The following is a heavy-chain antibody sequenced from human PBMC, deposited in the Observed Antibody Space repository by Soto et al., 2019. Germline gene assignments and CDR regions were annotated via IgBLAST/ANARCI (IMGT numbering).Heavy chain of an antibody. CDR3: ARDRVRETWSKLDY. V-gene: IGHV4-31*11. D-gene: IGHD2-8*01. CDR2: ISYSGST. J-gene: IGHJ4*02. CDR1: GVSISSDAYY. Sequence: SETLSLTCAVSGVSISSDAYYWSWIRQHPGKGLEWIGYISYSGSTFYNPSLKSRVTMSVDTSKNQFSLKLTSVTAADTAVYYCARDRVRETWSKLDYWAQGTLVTVSS.